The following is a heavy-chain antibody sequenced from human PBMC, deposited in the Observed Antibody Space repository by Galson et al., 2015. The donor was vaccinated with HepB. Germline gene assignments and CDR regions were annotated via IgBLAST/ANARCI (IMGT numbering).Heavy chain of an antibody. CDR1: GYTFGNYG. V-gene: IGHV1-18*01. CDR2: ISPYNRDT. D-gene: IGHD2-15*01. CDR3: ARGALVGVVGGRENHWFAP. Sequence: QSGAEVKKPGASVKVSCKASGYTFGNYGIAWVRQAPGQGLEWMGWISPYNRDTKYARKFQGRVTMTTDTFTSTAYMELRSLSSDDTAFYYCARGALVGVVGGRENHWFAPWGQGTLVTVSS. J-gene: IGHJ5*02.